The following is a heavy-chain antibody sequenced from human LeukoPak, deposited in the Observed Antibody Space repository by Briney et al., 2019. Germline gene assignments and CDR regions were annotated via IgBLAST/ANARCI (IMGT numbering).Heavy chain of an antibody. CDR3: ARHGTISSESYFDY. D-gene: IGHD1-14*01. J-gene: IGHJ4*02. CDR1: AGSVSSYY. CDR2: IHNSGRT. V-gene: IGHV4-59*08. Sequence: SETLSLTCSVSAGSVSSYYWSWIRQSQGKGLEWIGYIHNSGRTNYNPSLKSRVTGFVDTSKNQVSLRLSSVTAADTAVYYCARHGTISSESYFDYWGQGALVTVSS.